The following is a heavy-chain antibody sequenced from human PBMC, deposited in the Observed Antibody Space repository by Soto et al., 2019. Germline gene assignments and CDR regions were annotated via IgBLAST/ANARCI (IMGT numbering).Heavy chain of an antibody. CDR3: ARTFCSTTSCQAHGMDV. CDR2: LYYTGTT. D-gene: IGHD2-2*01. Sequence: QVQLQESGPGLVKPSETLSLTCTVSGDSVSSGSYYWTWIRQPPGKGLEWIGYLYYTGTTNYNPSLKSRVTHSPETASNQFPPGPSSVTAADTAVYFCARTFCSTTSCQAHGMDVWGQGTSVTVSS. J-gene: IGHJ6*02. V-gene: IGHV4-61*01. CDR1: GDSVSSGSYY.